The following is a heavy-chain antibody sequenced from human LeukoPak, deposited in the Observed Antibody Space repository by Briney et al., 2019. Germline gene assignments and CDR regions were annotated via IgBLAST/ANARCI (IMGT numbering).Heavy chain of an antibody. V-gene: IGHV4-59*11. J-gene: IGHJ5*02. CDR3: ARIGSSGYYYVGWFDP. Sequence: SGSLSLTCIVSLGSLLSHYWSWLRQPPGKGLEWIGYIYYSGSTNYHPSLKSRVTISVDTSKNQFSLKLSSVTAADTAVYYCARIGSSGYYYVGWFDPWGQGTLVTVSS. CDR2: IYYSGST. CDR1: LGSLLSHY. D-gene: IGHD3-22*01.